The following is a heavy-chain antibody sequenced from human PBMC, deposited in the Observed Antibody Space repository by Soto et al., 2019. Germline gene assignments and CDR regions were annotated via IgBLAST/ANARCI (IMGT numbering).Heavy chain of an antibody. CDR3: ARARITMVREVIKYNMDV. Sequence: PSETLSLTCTVSGGSISTYYWSWIRRPPGKGLEWIGYIYNSGITHSNPSLQSRVTISVDTSKNQFSLKLSSVTAADTAIYYCARARITMVREVIKYNMDVWGQGPTVTF. CDR1: GGSISTYY. J-gene: IGHJ6*02. CDR2: IYNSGIT. V-gene: IGHV4-59*01. D-gene: IGHD3-10*01.